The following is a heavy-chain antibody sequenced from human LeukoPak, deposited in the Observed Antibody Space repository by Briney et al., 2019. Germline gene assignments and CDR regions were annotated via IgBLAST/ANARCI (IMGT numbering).Heavy chain of an antibody. CDR1: GFTFSHHY. CDR2: IDLNGATI. Sequence: NPGGSLRLSCAASGFTFSHHYMSWIRQAPGKGLEWVSYIDLNGATIYYADSVRGRFTISRDNAKNSLYLQMNSLRAEDTAVYYCARGHYGLDVWGQGTTVTVSS. CDR3: ARGHYGLDV. J-gene: IGHJ6*02. V-gene: IGHV3-11*01.